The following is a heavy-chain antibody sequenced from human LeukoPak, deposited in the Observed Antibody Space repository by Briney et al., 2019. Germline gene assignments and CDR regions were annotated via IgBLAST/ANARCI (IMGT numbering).Heavy chain of an antibody. CDR1: GFTFSSYA. J-gene: IGHJ4*02. V-gene: IGHV3-30*04. D-gene: IGHD3-10*01. CDR3: ARDDRYYGSGSYPYFDY. Sequence: PGGSLRLSCAASGFTFSSYAMHWVRQAPGKGLEWVAVISYDGSNKYYADSVKGRFTISRDNSKNTLYLQMNSLRAEDTAVYYCARDDRYYGSGSYPYFDYWGQGTLVTVSS. CDR2: ISYDGSNK.